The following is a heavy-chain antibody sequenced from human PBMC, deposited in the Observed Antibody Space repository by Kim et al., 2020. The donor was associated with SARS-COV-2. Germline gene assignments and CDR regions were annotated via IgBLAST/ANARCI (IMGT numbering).Heavy chain of an antibody. CDR3: AKDQRLATVTTRCLDY. D-gene: IGHD4-17*01. CDR1: GFTFSSYG. J-gene: IGHJ4*02. CDR2: ISYDGSNK. Sequence: GGSLRLSCAASGFTFSSYGMHWVRQAPGKGLEWVAVISYDGSNKYYADSVKGRFTISRDNSKNTLYLQMNSLRAEDTAVYYCAKDQRLATVTTRCLDYWGQGTLVTVSS. V-gene: IGHV3-30*18.